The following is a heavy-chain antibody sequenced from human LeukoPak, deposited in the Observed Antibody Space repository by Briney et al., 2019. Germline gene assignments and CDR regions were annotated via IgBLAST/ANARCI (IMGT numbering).Heavy chain of an antibody. CDR1: GYTLTELS. D-gene: IGHD3-22*01. CDR2: FDPEDGET. CDR3: ATDRSLRTYYYDSSGYRWYFDL. V-gene: IGHV1-24*01. J-gene: IGHJ2*01. Sequence: GASVKVSCKVSGYTLTELSMHWVRQAPGKGLEWMGGFDPEDGETIYAQKFQGRVTMTEDTSTDTAYMELSSLRSEDTAVYYCATDRSLRTYYYDSSGYRWYFDLWGRGTLVTVSS.